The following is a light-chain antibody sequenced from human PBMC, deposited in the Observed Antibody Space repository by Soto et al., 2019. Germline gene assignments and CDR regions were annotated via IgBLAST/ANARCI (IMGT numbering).Light chain of an antibody. CDR1: QSITSG. J-gene: IGKJ2*01. CDR3: QQGHNWPLT. CDR2: GAS. Sequence: EIVMPQSPAPLSLSPGERAALSCRASQSITSGLAWYQQKPGQPPRLLFYGASTRATGVPARFTGSESGSEFTLTIRRLQSEDFAVYYCQQGHNWPLTFGQGTRLEI. V-gene: IGKV3-15*01.